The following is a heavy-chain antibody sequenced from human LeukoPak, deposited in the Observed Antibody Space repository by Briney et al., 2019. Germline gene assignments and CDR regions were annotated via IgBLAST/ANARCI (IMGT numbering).Heavy chain of an antibody. Sequence: SETLSLTCTVSGGSTSSYYWSWIRQPPGKGLEWIGYIYYSGSTNYNPSLKSRVTISVDTSKNQFSLKLSSVTAADTAVYYCARQAGYSSGWPWFDYWGQGTLVTVSS. D-gene: IGHD6-19*01. V-gene: IGHV4-59*08. CDR2: IYYSGST. CDR1: GGSTSSYY. CDR3: ARQAGYSSGWPWFDY. J-gene: IGHJ4*02.